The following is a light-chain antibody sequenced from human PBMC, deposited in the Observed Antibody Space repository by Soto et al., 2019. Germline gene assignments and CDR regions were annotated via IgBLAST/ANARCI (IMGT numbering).Light chain of an antibody. CDR1: SSDVGAYIY. Sequence: QSALTQPRSVSGSPGQSVTISCTGISSDVGAYIYVSWYQQYPAKAPKVMIYDVGRRPSGVPDRFSGSKSGNTASLTISGLQAEDEAVYFCCSYAGNKTVVFGGGTKLTVL. CDR3: CSYAGNKTVV. V-gene: IGLV2-11*01. CDR2: DVG. J-gene: IGLJ3*02.